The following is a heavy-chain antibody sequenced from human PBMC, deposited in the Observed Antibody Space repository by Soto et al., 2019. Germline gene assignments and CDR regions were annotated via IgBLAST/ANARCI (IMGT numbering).Heavy chain of an antibody. J-gene: IGHJ4*02. D-gene: IGHD5-18*01. CDR3: AKDPGYSYGDLFAY. Sequence: PGGSTRLSRASSGLSFNSYAMSGARQTPGKGLEWVSAISGSGGSTYYADSVKGRFTISRDNSKNTLYLQMNSLRAEDTAVYYCAKDPGYSYGDLFAYWGQGTLVTVSS. V-gene: IGHV3-23*01. CDR2: ISGSGGST. CDR1: GLSFNSYA.